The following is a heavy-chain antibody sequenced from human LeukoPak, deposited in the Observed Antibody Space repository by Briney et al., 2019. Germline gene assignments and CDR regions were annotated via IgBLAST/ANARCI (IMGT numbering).Heavy chain of an antibody. CDR3: AKSSRPVTAMAFFDY. D-gene: IGHD5-18*01. Sequence: GGSLRLSCAASGFTFSSYAMSWVRQAPGKGLEWVSAISGSGGSTYYADSVKGRFTISRDNSKNTLYLQMNSMRAEDTAVYYCAKSSRPVTAMAFFDYWGQGTLVTVSS. J-gene: IGHJ4*02. CDR1: GFTFSSYA. CDR2: ISGSGGST. V-gene: IGHV3-23*01.